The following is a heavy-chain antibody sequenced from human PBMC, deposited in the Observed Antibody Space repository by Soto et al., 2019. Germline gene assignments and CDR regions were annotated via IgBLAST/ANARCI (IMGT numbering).Heavy chain of an antibody. J-gene: IGHJ6*03. CDR2: ISGDGNTR. D-gene: IGHD2-2*01. Sequence: PGGSLRLSCAASGFTFNNYAMTWVRQAPGKGLEWVSAISGDGNTRSYADSVKGRFTISRDSSKDTLYLEMSGLRVEDTAVYYCARDPAPAARFFYHMDVWGKGTMVTVSS. CDR1: GFTFNNYA. V-gene: IGHV3-23*01. CDR3: ARDPAPAARFFYHMDV.